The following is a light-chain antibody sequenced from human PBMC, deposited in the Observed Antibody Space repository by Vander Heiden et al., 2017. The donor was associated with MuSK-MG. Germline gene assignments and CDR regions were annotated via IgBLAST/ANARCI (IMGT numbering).Light chain of an antibody. CDR1: AVPNKY. Sequence: SYELTQPPSVSVSPGQTARTTCSGDAVPNKYVYWYQQKPGQAPILVMYKNSERPSAIPERFSGSSSGTTVTLTISGVQAEDEADYHCQSADSSGSYLVFGGGTKLTVL. V-gene: IGLV3-25*03. CDR2: KNS. J-gene: IGLJ2*01. CDR3: QSADSSGSYLV.